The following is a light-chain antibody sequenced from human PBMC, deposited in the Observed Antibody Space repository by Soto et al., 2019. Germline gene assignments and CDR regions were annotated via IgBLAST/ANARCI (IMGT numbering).Light chain of an antibody. V-gene: IGLV2-14*01. CDR1: SSDVGGYNY. CDR2: EDS. CDR3: SSYTSSSTWV. J-gene: IGLJ3*02. Sequence: QSVLTQPASVSGSPGQSITISCTGTSSDVGGYNYVSWYQQHPGKAPKLMIYEDSNRPSGVSNRFSGSKSGNTASLTISGLQAEDEADYYCSSYTSSSTWVFGGGTKITVL.